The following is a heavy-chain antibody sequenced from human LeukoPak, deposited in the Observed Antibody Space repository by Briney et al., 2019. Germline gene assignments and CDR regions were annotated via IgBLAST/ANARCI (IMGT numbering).Heavy chain of an antibody. V-gene: IGHV1-46*01. J-gene: IGHJ5*02. CDR3: ARAGAVVDNWFDP. CDR1: GYSFTSYY. CDR2: INPSAGST. D-gene: IGHD2-15*01. Sequence: ASVKVSCNASGYSFTSYYMHWVRQAPGQGLEWMGIINPSAGSTSYDQKFQGRVTMTRDMSTSTVYMELSSLRSEDTAVYYCARAGAVVDNWFDPWGQGTLVTVSS.